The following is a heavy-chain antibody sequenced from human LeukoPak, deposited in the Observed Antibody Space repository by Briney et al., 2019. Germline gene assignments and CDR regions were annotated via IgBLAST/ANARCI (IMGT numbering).Heavy chain of an antibody. J-gene: IGHJ6*03. CDR1: GFTFSSYA. Sequence: GSLRLSSAASGFTFSSYAMSWVRQPPGKGLEWIGYIYYSGSTNYNPSLKSRVTISVDTSKNQFSLKLSSVTAADTAVYYCARSDLDYYYYYYMDVWGKGTTVTVSS. CDR3: ARSDLDYYYYYYMDV. CDR2: IYYSGST. V-gene: IGHV4-59*01.